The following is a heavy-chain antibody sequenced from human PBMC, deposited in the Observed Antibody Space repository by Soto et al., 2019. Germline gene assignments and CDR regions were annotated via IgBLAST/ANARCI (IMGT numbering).Heavy chain of an antibody. D-gene: IGHD3-9*01. J-gene: IGHJ6*03. V-gene: IGHV3-53*04. Sequence: EVQLVESGGGLVQPGGSLRLSCAASGFTVSSNYMSWVRQAPGKGLEWVSVIYSGGSTYYADSVKGRFTISRHNSKNTRYPQTNSLRAEDTAVYYCARGSTSILTGNYYYMDVWGKGTTVTVSS. CDR1: GFTVSSNY. CDR2: IYSGGST. CDR3: ARGSTSILTGNYYYMDV.